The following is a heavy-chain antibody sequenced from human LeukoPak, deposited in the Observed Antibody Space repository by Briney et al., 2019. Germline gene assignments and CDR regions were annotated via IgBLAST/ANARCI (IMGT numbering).Heavy chain of an antibody. D-gene: IGHD6-19*01. CDR3: ARDSSAHSSGWYRYYYYGMDV. V-gene: IGHV3-21*01. J-gene: IGHJ6*02. CDR1: GFTFSSYS. Sequence: GGSLRLSCAASGFTFSSYSMNWVRQAPGKGLEWVSSISSSSSYIYYADSVKGRFTISRDNAKSSLYLQMNSLRAEDTAVYYCARDSSAHSSGWYRYYYYGMDVWGQGTTVTVSS. CDR2: ISSSSSYI.